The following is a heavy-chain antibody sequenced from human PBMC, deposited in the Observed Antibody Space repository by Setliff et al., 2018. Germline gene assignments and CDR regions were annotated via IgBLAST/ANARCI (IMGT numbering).Heavy chain of an antibody. Sequence: GESLKISCKASEYTFTNYWIGWVRQMPGKGLEWMGVVYCGDSDTRYRPSFQGQVTMSADKSIRSAYLQWSSLKASDTAMYYCARLGYSDAFDIWGQGTMVTVSS. D-gene: IGHD5-18*01. CDR3: ARLGYSDAFDI. CDR2: VYCGDSDT. J-gene: IGHJ3*02. V-gene: IGHV5-51*01. CDR1: EYTFTNYW.